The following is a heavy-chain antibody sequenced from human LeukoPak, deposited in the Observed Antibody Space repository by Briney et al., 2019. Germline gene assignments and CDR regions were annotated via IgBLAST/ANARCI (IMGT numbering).Heavy chain of an antibody. CDR3: ARGVYIPAAQYGY. CDR1: GGSISSYY. J-gene: IGHJ4*02. Sequence: SETLSLTCTVSGGSISSYYWSWIRQPPGKGLEWIGDIYYSGTTNYNPSLKSRVTISVDTSKNQFSLKMSSVTAADTAVYYCARGVYIPAAQYGYWGQGTLVTVSS. D-gene: IGHD6-13*01. CDR2: IYYSGTT. V-gene: IGHV4-59*12.